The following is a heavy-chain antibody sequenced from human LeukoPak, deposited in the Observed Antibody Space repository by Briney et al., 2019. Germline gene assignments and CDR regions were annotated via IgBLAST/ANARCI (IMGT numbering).Heavy chain of an antibody. CDR2: ISGSGGST. CDR1: GFTFSSYA. CDR3: AKDLSSLWPNYFDY. Sequence: PGGSLRLSCAASGFTFSSYAMNWVRQAPGKGLEWVSAISGSGGSTYYADSVKGRFTISRDNSKNTPYLQMNSLRAEDTAVYYCAKDLSSLWPNYFDYWGQGTLVTVSS. V-gene: IGHV3-23*01. J-gene: IGHJ4*02. D-gene: IGHD3-10*01.